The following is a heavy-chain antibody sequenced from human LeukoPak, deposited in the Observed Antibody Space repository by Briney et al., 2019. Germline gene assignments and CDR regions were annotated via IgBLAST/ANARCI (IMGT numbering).Heavy chain of an antibody. J-gene: IGHJ4*02. CDR3: AKDIWSSGTFLDY. CDR1: GFTFSSYA. V-gene: IGHV3-23*01. Sequence: GGSLRLSCAASGFTFSSYAMSWVRRAPGKGLEWISGISASGGDTHYTDSVKGRFTISRDNAKNTLYLQMNSLRAEDTAVYYCAKDIWSSGTFLDYWGQGTLVTVSS. CDR2: ISASGGDT. D-gene: IGHD3-10*01.